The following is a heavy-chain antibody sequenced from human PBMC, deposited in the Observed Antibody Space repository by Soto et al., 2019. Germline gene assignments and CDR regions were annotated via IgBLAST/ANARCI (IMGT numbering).Heavy chain of an antibody. CDR2: IYYSGST. CDR1: GGSISISSYY. J-gene: IGHJ3*02. Sequence: SETLSLTCTVSGGSISISSYYWGWILHPPGKGLEWIGSIYYSGSTYYNPSLKSRVTISVDTSKNQFSLKLSSVTAADTAVYYCADTYYDFWSGSKDAFDIWGQGTMVTVSS. V-gene: IGHV4-39*01. D-gene: IGHD3-3*01. CDR3: ADTYYDFWSGSKDAFDI.